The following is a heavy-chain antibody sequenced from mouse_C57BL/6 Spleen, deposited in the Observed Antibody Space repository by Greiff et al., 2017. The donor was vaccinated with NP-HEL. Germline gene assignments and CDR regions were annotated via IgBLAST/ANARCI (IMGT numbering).Heavy chain of an antibody. V-gene: IGHV1-5*01. CDR3: TRITTVVDEGFAY. D-gene: IGHD1-1*01. CDR1: GYTFTSYW. J-gene: IGHJ3*01. Sequence: EVQLQQSGTVLARPGASVKMSCKTSGYTFTSYWMHWVKQRPGQGLEWIGAIYPGNSDTSYNQKFKGKAKLTAVTSASTAYMELSSLTNEDSAVYYCTRITTVVDEGFAYWGQGTLVTVSA. CDR2: IYPGNSDT.